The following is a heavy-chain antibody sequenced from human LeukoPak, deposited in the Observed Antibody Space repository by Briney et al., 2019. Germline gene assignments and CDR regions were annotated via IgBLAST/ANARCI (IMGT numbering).Heavy chain of an antibody. CDR1: GFTFSSYA. CDR3: AKRVRGYYDSSDQRGY. V-gene: IGHV3-23*01. D-gene: IGHD3-22*01. J-gene: IGHJ4*02. Sequence: PGGSLRLSCAASGFTFSSYAMSWVRQAPGKGLEWVLAISGSGGSTYYADSVKGRFTISRDNSKNTLYLQMNSLRAEDTAVYYCAKRVRGYYDSSDQRGYWGQGTLVTVSS. CDR2: ISGSGGST.